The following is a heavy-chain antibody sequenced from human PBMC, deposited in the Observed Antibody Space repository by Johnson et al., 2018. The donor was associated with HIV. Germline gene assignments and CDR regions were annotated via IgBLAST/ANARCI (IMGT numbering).Heavy chain of an antibody. CDR2: ISGSGGST. CDR1: GFTFSSYA. D-gene: IGHD3-22*01. V-gene: IGHV3-23*04. CDR3: ARETYYDSSGLQIDTLDI. J-gene: IGHJ3*02. Sequence: VQLVESGGGLVQPGRSLRLSCAASGFTFSSYAMSWVRQAPGKGLEWVSSISGSGGSTYYADSVKGRFTISRDNSKNTLYLKMGSLRTEDMAVYYCARETYYDSSGLQIDTLDIWGQGTLVTVSS.